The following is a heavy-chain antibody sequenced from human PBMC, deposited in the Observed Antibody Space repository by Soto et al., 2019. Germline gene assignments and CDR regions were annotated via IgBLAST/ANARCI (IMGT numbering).Heavy chain of an antibody. D-gene: IGHD2-2*01. J-gene: IGHJ3*02. CDR3: ARTSYYDAFDI. CDR1: GFTFSSYR. CDR2: IKQDGSEK. Sequence: GGSLRLSCAASGFTFSSYRMSWVRQAPGKGLEWVANIKQDGSEKYYVDSVKGRFTISRDNAKNSLYLQMNSLRAEDTAVYYCARTSYYDAFDIWGQGTMVTVSS. V-gene: IGHV3-7*03.